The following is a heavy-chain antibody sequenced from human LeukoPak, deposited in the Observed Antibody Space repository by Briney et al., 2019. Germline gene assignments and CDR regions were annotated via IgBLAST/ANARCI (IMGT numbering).Heavy chain of an antibody. D-gene: IGHD6-19*01. V-gene: IGHV3-9*01. CDR3: AKVRSSSGWYDAFDI. CDR1: GFTFDDYA. J-gene: IGHJ3*02. CDR2: ISWNSGSI. Sequence: GGSLGLSCAASGFTFDDYAMHWVRQAPGKGLEWVSGISWNSGSIGYADSVKGRFTISRDNAKNSLYLQMNSLRAEDTALYYCAKVRSSSGWYDAFDIWGQGTMVTVSS.